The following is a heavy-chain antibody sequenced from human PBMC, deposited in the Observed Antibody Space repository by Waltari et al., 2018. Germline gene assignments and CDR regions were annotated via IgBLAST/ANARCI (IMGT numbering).Heavy chain of an antibody. D-gene: IGHD3-16*01. CDR1: GGSFSGYY. J-gene: IGHJ5*02. Sequence: QVQLQQWGAGLLTPSATLSLTCAVYGGSFSGYYWTWLRQPPGKGLEWIGEINHSGSTNYNPSLKSRVTISVDTSKNQFSLKLSSVTAADTAVYYCARGPRGRLVGWFDPWGQGTLVTVSS. CDR2: INHSGST. CDR3: ARGPRGRLVGWFDP. V-gene: IGHV4-34*01.